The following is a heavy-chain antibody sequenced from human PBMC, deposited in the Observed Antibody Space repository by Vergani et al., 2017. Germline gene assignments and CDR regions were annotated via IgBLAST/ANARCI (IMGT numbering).Heavy chain of an antibody. CDR1: GFTFSSYA. D-gene: IGHD3-10*02. V-gene: IGHV3-23*04. J-gene: IGHJ3*02. Sequence: VQLVESGGGVVQPGRSLRLSCAASGFTFSSYAMSWVRQAPGKGLEWVSAISGSGGSTYYADSVKGRFTISRDNTKNTLYLQMKSLRAEDTAVYYCARPNVPDDGFDIWGQGTMVTVSS. CDR2: ISGSGGST. CDR3: ARPNVPDDGFDI.